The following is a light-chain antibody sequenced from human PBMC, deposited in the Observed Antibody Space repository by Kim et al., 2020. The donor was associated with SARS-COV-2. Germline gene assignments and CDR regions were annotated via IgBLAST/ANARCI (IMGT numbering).Light chain of an antibody. CDR2: AGS. CDR3: QQSYSMPT. J-gene: IGKJ1*01. V-gene: IGKV1-39*01. Sequence: SASVGDRVTITCRASQNINIYLNWYQHKPGNAPDLLIYAGSSLLSGVPSRFSGSGSGTDFTLTISSLQPEDFATYYCQQSYSMPTFGQGTKVDIK. CDR1: QNINIY.